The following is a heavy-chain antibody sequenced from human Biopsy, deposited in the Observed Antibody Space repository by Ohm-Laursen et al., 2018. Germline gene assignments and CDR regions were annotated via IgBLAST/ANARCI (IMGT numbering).Heavy chain of an antibody. CDR3: ATKLTGYFHH. Sequence: SVKVSCKVPGGTFSNYGVNWVRQAPGQGLEWLGGNIPILGTGNYAQKFQDRVTVAADTSTNTATMELRSLRSDDTAVYYCATKLTGYFHHWGQGTLVIVSS. V-gene: IGHV1-69*06. CDR2: NIPILGTG. CDR1: GGTFSNYG. D-gene: IGHD3-9*01. J-gene: IGHJ1*01.